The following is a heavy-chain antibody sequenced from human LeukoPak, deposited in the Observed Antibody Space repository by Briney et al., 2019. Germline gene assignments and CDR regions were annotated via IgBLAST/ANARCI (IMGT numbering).Heavy chain of an antibody. D-gene: IGHD2-21*02. J-gene: IGHJ3*02. CDR2: IYYSGST. CDR3: ARTRSAYCGGDCYSRAFDI. V-gene: IGHV4-59*01. CDR1: GGSISSYY. Sequence: MASETLSLTCTVSGGSISSYYWSWIRQPPGKGLEWIGYIYYSGSTNYNPSLKSRVTISVDPSKNQFSLKLSSVTAADTAVYYCARTRSAYCGGDCYSRAFDIWGQGTMVTVSS.